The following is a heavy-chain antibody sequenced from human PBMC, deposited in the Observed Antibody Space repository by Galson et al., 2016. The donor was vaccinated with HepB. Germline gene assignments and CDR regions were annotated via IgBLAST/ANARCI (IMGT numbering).Heavy chain of an antibody. D-gene: IGHD2-2*01. V-gene: IGHV1-18*04. CDR3: ARDRDRSTDY. Sequence: SVKVSCKASGYTFTTNGISWVRQAPGQGLEWVAWISAHNGDTNSAQKFQGRVTLTTDTSTRTAYMELRSLTSDDTAVYYCARDRDRSTDYWGQGTLVTVSS. CDR2: ISAHNGDT. J-gene: IGHJ4*02. CDR1: GYTFTTNG.